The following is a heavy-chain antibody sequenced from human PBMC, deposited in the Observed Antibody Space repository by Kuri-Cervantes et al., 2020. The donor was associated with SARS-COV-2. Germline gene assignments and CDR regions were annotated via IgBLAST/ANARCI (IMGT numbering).Heavy chain of an antibody. CDR1: GFTFSSYS. CDR2: ISGSGGST. D-gene: IGHD2-2*01. J-gene: IGHJ3*02. V-gene: IGHV3-23*01. Sequence: VGSLRLSCAASGFTFSSYSMSWVRQAPGKGLEWVSAISGSGGSTYYADSVKGRFTISRDNSKNTLYLQMNSLRAEDTAVYYCAKDLRSRYCSSTSCYAFDIWGQGTMVTVSS. CDR3: AKDLRSRYCSSTSCYAFDI.